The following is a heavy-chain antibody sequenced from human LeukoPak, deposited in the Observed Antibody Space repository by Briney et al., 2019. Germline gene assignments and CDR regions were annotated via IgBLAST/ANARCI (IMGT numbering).Heavy chain of an antibody. CDR1: GYTFTGYY. J-gene: IGHJ4*02. D-gene: IGHD3-10*01. V-gene: IGHV1-2*02. CDR2: INPNSGGT. CDR3: ARDTQLLWFGELPGYFDY. Sequence: ASVKVSCKASGYTFTGYYMHWVRQAPGQGLEWMGWINPNSGGTNYAQKFQGRVTMTRDTSISTAYMELSRLRSDDTAVYYCARDTQLLWFGELPGYFDYWGQGTLVTVSS.